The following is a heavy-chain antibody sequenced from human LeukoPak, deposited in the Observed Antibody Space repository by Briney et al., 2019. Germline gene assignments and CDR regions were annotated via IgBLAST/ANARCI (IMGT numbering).Heavy chain of an antibody. CDR3: ARSMVDGIYYGMDV. CDR2: IYYSGST. V-gene: IGHV4-59*08. Sequence: SETLPLTCTVSGGSISSYYWSWIRQPPGKRLEWIGHIYYSGSTNYNPSLKSRVTISVDTSKNQFSLKLSSVTAADTAVYYCARSMVDGIYYGMDVWGQGTTVTVSS. D-gene: IGHD4/OR15-4a*01. CDR1: GGSISSYY. J-gene: IGHJ6*02.